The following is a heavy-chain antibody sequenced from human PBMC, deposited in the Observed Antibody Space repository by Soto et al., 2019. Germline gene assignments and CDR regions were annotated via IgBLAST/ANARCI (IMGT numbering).Heavy chain of an antibody. CDR2: ISSSSSYI. D-gene: IGHD6-19*01. CDR1: GFTFSSYS. CDR3: ARAYDSFSLTRILYYSSGRYADY. J-gene: IGHJ4*02. Sequence: PAGSLRLSCAASGFTFSSYSMNWVRQAPGKGLEWVSSISSSSSYIYYADSVKGRFTISRDNAKNSLYLQMNSLRAEDTAVYYCARAYDSFSLTRILYYSSGRYADYWGEGTLVTVSS. V-gene: IGHV3-21*01.